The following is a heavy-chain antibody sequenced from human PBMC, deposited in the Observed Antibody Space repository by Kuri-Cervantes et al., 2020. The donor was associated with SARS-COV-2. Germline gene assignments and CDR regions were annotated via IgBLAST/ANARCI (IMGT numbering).Heavy chain of an antibody. Sequence: ASVKVSCKASGYTFTSYAMHWVRQAPGQRLEWMGWINAGNGNTKYSQKFQGRVTITRDTSASTAYMELSSLRSEDTAVYYCARGGGITIFGVVIGYYYMDVWGKGTTVTVSS. CDR1: GYTFTSYA. J-gene: IGHJ6*03. D-gene: IGHD3-3*01. CDR3: ARGGGITIFGVVIGYYYMDV. CDR2: INAGNGNT. V-gene: IGHV1-3*01.